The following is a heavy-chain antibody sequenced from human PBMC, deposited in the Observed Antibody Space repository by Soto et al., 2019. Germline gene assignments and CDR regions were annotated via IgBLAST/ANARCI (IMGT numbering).Heavy chain of an antibody. CDR3: ARAPPRGIGVVPPEAGSFDI. Sequence: GESLKISCKASGYTFPSLYIGWVRQMPGKGLELMGIIYPGDSKTTYSPSFEGRVTISADKSINTAYLQWHNLRASDTAMYYCARAPPRGIGVVPPEAGSFDIWGQGTMVTVSS. D-gene: IGHD3-16*01. J-gene: IGHJ3*02. CDR2: IYPGDSKT. CDR1: GYTFPSLY. V-gene: IGHV5-51*01.